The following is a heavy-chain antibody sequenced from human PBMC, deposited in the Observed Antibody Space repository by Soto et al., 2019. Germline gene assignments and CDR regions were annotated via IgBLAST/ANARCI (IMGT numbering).Heavy chain of an antibody. Sequence: GGSLRLSCAASGFTFSSYDMHWVRQATGKGLEWVSAIGTAGDTYYPGSVKGRFTISRENAKNSLYLQMNSLRAGDTAVYYCARAWKYSGYDPSRWGTRTYYYYYMDVWGKGTTVTVS. J-gene: IGHJ6*03. CDR2: IGTAGDT. D-gene: IGHD5-12*01. V-gene: IGHV3-13*01. CDR1: GFTFSSYD. CDR3: ARAWKYSGYDPSRWGTRTYYYYYMDV.